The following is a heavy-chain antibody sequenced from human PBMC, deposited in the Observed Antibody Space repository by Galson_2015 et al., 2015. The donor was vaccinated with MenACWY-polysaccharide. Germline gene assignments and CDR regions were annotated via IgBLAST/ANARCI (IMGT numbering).Heavy chain of an antibody. V-gene: IGHV1-2*04. CDR1: GYTFTGYY. Sequence: SVKVSCKASGYTFTGYYMHWVRQAPGQGLEWMGWINPNSGGTNYAQKFQGWVTMTRDTSISTAYMELSRLRSDDTAVYYCARGALIVVVPAANYDYYYYMDVWGEGTTVTVSS. D-gene: IGHD2-2*01. CDR2: INPNSGGT. J-gene: IGHJ6*03. CDR3: ARGALIVVVPAANYDYYYYMDV.